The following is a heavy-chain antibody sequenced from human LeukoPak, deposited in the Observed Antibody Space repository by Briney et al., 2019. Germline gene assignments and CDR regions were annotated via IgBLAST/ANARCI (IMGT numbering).Heavy chain of an antibody. Sequence: GGSLRLSCAAPGFTFSSYWMHWVRQAPGKGLVWVSRINSDGSSTSSADSVKGRFTISRANAKNTWYLQMNSLRAEDTAVYYCARGYSSGWYYLDYWGQGTLVTVSS. CDR1: GFTFSSYW. J-gene: IGHJ4*02. CDR3: ARGYSSGWYYLDY. V-gene: IGHV3-74*01. D-gene: IGHD6-19*01. CDR2: INSDGSST.